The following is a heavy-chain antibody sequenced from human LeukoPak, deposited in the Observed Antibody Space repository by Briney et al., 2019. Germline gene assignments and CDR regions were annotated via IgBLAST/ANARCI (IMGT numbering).Heavy chain of an antibody. CDR1: GGSISSSSYY. D-gene: IGHD3/OR15-3a*01. Sequence: PSETLSLTCTVSGGSISSSSYYWSWIRQPPGKGLEWIGSIYYSGSTYYNPSLKSRVTISVDTSKNQFSLKLSSVTAADTAVYYCAREEGLADSFDYWGQGTLVTVS. V-gene: IGHV4-39*07. J-gene: IGHJ4*02. CDR3: AREEGLADSFDY. CDR2: IYYSGST.